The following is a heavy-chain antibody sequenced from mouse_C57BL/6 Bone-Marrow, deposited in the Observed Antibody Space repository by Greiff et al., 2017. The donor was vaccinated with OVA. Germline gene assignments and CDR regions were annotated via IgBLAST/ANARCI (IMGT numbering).Heavy chain of an antibody. V-gene: IGHV5-15*01. D-gene: IGHD1-1*01. Sequence: EVQLVESGGGLVQPGGSLKLSCAASGFTFSDYGMAWVRQAPRKGPEWVAFIGNLAYSIYYADTVTGRFTISRENAKNTLYLEMSSLRSEDTAMYYCARPLYYGSSYAFAYWGQGTLVTVSA. J-gene: IGHJ3*01. CDR2: IGNLAYSI. CDR1: GFTFSDYG. CDR3: ARPLYYGSSYAFAY.